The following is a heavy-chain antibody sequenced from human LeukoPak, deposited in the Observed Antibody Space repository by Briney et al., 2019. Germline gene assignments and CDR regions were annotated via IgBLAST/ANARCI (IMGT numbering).Heavy chain of an antibody. D-gene: IGHD5-18*01. CDR1: GFTFRSYG. Sequence: PGGSLRLSCAASGFTFRSYGMHWVRQAPGKGLEWVAFIRFDGNNNYYGDSVKGRFTISRDNSKNTLHLHMNSLRTEDTAVYYCARERVPWIQLWLGYFDLWGQGTLVTVSS. J-gene: IGHJ4*02. V-gene: IGHV3-30*02. CDR3: ARERVPWIQLWLGYFDL. CDR2: IRFDGNNN.